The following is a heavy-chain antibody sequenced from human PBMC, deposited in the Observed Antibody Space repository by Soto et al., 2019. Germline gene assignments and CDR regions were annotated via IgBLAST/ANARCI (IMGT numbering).Heavy chain of an antibody. J-gene: IGHJ5*02. V-gene: IGHV5-51*01. CDR1: GYSFTTYW. CDR3: ARLNLGAFSRPTSLWSSPGGTTPNWFDP. Sequence: PGQSLKISCTGSGYSFTTYWSGWVRQMPGKGLEWMGIIFPRDSDTRYSPSFQGQVTISVDKSISSAYLQWSSLKASDTAMYYCARLNLGAFSRPTSLWSSPGGTTPNWFDPWGQGTLVTVSS. D-gene: IGHD1-26*01. CDR2: IFPRDSDT.